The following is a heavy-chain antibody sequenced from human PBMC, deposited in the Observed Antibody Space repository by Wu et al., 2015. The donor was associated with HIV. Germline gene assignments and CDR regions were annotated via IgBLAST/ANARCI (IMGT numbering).Heavy chain of an antibody. CDR2: ITPLFGRP. Sequence: QVQLVQSGAEVKKPGSSVKVSCKASGGTFNNYAINWVRQAPGAGLEWMGRITPLFGRPNYAQKFQGKLTITADESSSTAYMELSSLKSEDTAVYFAPNNRIVTNGIDFYHYYGMDVWGQGTTVTVS. D-gene: IGHD1-1*01. V-gene: IGHV1-69*13. J-gene: IGHJ6*02. CDR3: PNNRIVTNGIDFYHYYGMDV. CDR1: GGTFNNYA.